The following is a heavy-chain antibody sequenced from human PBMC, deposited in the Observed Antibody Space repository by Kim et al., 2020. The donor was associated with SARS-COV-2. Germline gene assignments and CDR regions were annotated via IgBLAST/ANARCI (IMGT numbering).Heavy chain of an antibody. CDR3: ANGRIAVAGTPVNY. D-gene: IGHD6-19*01. J-gene: IGHJ4*02. Sequence: ADSVKGRFTSSRDNSKHTLYLQMNSLRAEDTAVYYCANGRIAVAGTPVNYWGQGTLVTVSS. V-gene: IGHV3-30*02.